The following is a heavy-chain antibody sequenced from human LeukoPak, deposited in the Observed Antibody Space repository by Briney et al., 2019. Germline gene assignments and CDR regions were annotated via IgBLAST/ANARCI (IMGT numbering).Heavy chain of an antibody. Sequence: GGSLRLPCAVSGFTVGSNYMSWVRQAPGKGLEWVSVIYSGGSTYYANSVKGRITISRDNSKHTLYLQMNSLRVEDTAVYYCARVSGYYSSSWPFDYWGQGTLVTVSS. J-gene: IGHJ4*02. CDR1: GFTVGSNY. CDR3: ARVSGYYSSSWPFDY. D-gene: IGHD6-13*01. CDR2: IYSGGST. V-gene: IGHV3-66*01.